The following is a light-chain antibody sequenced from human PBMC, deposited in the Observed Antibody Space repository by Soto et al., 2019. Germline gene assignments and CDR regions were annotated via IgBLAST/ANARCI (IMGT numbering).Light chain of an antibody. CDR2: DSS. V-gene: IGKV3-20*01. J-gene: IGKJ1*01. CDR3: QQYACSPPT. Sequence: QYPGSLSLTPGERATLSCRASQSVSSLYIAWYQQKPGQAPRLLIYDSSMRATGIPDRFSGSGSGTDFTLTISRLEPEDFAVYSCQQYACSPPTFGLGTKVDFK. CDR1: QSVSSLY.